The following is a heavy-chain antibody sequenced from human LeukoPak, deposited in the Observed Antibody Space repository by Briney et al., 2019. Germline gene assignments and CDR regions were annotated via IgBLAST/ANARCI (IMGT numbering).Heavy chain of an antibody. Sequence: PGGSLRLSCAASGFTFSSYSMNWVRQAPGEGLEWVSSTSSSSSYIYYADSLKGRFTISRYNAKNSLYLQMNSLRAEDTAVYYCARIQLNSYYYYMDVWGKGTTVTVSS. CDR1: GFTFSSYS. J-gene: IGHJ6*03. CDR2: TSSSSSYI. V-gene: IGHV3-21*01. D-gene: IGHD2-2*01. CDR3: ARIQLNSYYYYMDV.